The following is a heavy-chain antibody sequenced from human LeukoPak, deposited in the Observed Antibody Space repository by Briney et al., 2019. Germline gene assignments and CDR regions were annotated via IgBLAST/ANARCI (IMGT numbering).Heavy chain of an antibody. CDR2: ISYDGSNK. J-gene: IGHJ5*02. Sequence: PGGSLRLSCAASGFTFSNYWMSWVRQAPGKGLEWVAVISYDGSNKYYADSVKGRFTISRDNSKNTLYLQMNSLRAEDTAVYYCAREDTFGGVIISPRNWFDPWGQGTLVTVSS. CDR1: GFTFSNYW. D-gene: IGHD3-16*02. V-gene: IGHV3-30-3*01. CDR3: AREDTFGGVIISPRNWFDP.